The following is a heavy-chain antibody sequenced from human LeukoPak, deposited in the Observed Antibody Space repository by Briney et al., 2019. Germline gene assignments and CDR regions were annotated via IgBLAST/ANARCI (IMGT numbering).Heavy chain of an antibody. Sequence: SETLSLTCTVSGGSISPYYWSWIRQPPGRGLEWIAYIYYTGRTSSNPSLKSRLTTSIDTSNNQFTLQLSSVTAADTAVYYCARYLSRGNDYWGQGSLVTVSS. CDR2: IYYTGRT. D-gene: IGHD1-14*01. V-gene: IGHV4-59*08. CDR1: GGSISPYY. CDR3: ARYLSRGNDY. J-gene: IGHJ4*02.